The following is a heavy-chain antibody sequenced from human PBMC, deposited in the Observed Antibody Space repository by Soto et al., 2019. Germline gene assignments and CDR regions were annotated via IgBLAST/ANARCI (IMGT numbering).Heavy chain of an antibody. J-gene: IGHJ5*02. CDR1: GYAFTSYW. Sequence: GESLKISCTGWGYAFTSYWIAWVRQMPEKGLEWMGIIYPGDSDTRYSPSFQGQVTISADKSITTAYLQWSSLKASDTAMYYCAGGYCTTSICDPWFDPWGQGTLVTVSS. V-gene: IGHV5-51*01. CDR3: AGGYCTTSICDPWFDP. D-gene: IGHD2-8*01. CDR2: IYPGDSDT.